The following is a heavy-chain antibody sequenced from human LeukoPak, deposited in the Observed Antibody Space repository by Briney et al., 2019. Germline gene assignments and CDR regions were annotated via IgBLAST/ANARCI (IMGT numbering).Heavy chain of an antibody. CDR3: ARLSIAAAGRDDY. CDR2: IIPIFGTA. V-gene: IGHV1-69*13. D-gene: IGHD6-13*01. J-gene: IGHJ4*02. CDR1: GGTFSSYA. Sequence: ASVKVSCKASGGTFSSYAISWVRQAPGQGLEWMGGIIPIFGTANYAQKFQGRVAITADESTSTAYMELSSLRSEDTAVYYCARLSIAAAGRDDYWGQGTLVTVSS.